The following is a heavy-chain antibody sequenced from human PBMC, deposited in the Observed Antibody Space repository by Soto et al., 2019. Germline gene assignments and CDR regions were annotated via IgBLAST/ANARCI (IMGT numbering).Heavy chain of an antibody. J-gene: IGHJ4*02. CDR2: ISYDGSNK. CDR3: AKGARVVAASPTDY. D-gene: IGHD2-15*01. Sequence: PVGSLRLSCAASGFTFTPYGMHWVRQAPGKGLEWVAVISYDGSNKYYADSVKGRFTISRDNSKNTLYLQMNSLRAEDTALYYCAKGARVVAASPTDYWGQGTLVTVSS. V-gene: IGHV3-30*18. CDR1: GFTFTPYG.